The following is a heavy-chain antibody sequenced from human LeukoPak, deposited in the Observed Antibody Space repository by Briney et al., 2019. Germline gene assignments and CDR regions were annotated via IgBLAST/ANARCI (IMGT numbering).Heavy chain of an antibody. J-gene: IGHJ6*03. CDR2: IKQDGSEK. D-gene: IGHD5-12*01. CDR1: RFTFSNYW. CDR3: ARDGATFSGYDWYYYMDV. V-gene: IGHV3-7*01. Sequence: SGGSLRLSCAASRFTFSNYWMSWVRQAPGKRLEWVANIKQDGSEKYYVDSVKGRFTISRDNAKNSMYLQMNSLRAEDTAAYYCARDGATFSGYDWYYYMDVWGKGTTVTVSS.